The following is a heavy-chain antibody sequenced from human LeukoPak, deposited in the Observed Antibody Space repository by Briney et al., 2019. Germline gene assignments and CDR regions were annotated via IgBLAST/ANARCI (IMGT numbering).Heavy chain of an antibody. CDR3: ARLTTVTSTDY. Sequence: APVKVSCKASGYTFTGYYMHWVRQAPGQGLEWMGRINPNSGGTNYAQKFQGRVTMTRDTSISTAYMELSRLRSDDTAVYYCARLTTVTSTDYWGQGTLVTVSS. CDR2: INPNSGGT. D-gene: IGHD4-17*01. CDR1: GYTFTGYY. J-gene: IGHJ4*02. V-gene: IGHV1-2*06.